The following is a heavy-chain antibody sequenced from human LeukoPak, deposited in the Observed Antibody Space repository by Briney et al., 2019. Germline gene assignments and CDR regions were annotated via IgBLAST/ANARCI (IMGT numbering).Heavy chain of an antibody. D-gene: IGHD1-14*01. J-gene: IGHJ4*02. CDR1: AFTFRTYG. Sequence: PGGSLRLSCAASAFTFRTYGMHWVRQAPGKGLEWAAVISYDANNKNYADSVKGRFTISRDNSKNTLYLQMNSLRAEDTAVYYCAKDRHPARTDGYYFDYWGQGTLVTVSS. CDR2: ISYDANNK. V-gene: IGHV3-30*18. CDR3: AKDRHPARTDGYYFDY.